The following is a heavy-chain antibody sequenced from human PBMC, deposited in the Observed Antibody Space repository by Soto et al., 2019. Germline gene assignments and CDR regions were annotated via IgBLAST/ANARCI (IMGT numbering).Heavy chain of an antibody. V-gene: IGHV3-21*01. Sequence: EVQLVESGGGLVKPGGSLRLSCAASGFTFSSYSMNWVRQAPGKGLEWVSSISSSSSYIYYADSVMGRFTISRDNAKNSLFLQMNSLRAEDTAVYYCARDACSSTSCYEGWGQGTLVTVSS. CDR3: ARDACSSTSCYEG. CDR2: ISSSSSYI. J-gene: IGHJ4*02. D-gene: IGHD2-2*01. CDR1: GFTFSSYS.